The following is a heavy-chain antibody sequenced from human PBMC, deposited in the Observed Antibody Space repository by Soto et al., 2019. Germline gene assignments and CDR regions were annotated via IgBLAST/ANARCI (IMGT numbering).Heavy chain of an antibody. CDR3: ARLGYYYDSSGYFDAFDI. CDR1: GGSISSYY. J-gene: IGHJ3*02. D-gene: IGHD3-22*01. V-gene: IGHV4-59*08. CDR2: IYYSGST. Sequence: SETLSLTCTVSGGSISSYYWSWIRQPPGKGLEWIGYIYYSGSTNYNPSLKSRVTISVDTSKNQFSLKLSSVTAADTAVYYCARLGYYYDSSGYFDAFDIWGQGTMVTVSS.